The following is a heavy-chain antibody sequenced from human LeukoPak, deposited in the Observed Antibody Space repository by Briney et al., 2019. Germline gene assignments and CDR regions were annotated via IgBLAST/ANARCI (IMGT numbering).Heavy chain of an antibody. CDR3: ARDLLSDYYMDV. CDR1: GGTFSSYA. Sequence: ASVKVSCKASGGTFSSYAISWVRQAPGQGLEWMGGIIPIFGTANYAQKFQGRVTITADESTSTAYMELSSLRSEDTAVYYCARDLLSDYYMDVWGKGTTVTASS. J-gene: IGHJ6*03. V-gene: IGHV1-69*13. D-gene: IGHD2/OR15-2a*01. CDR2: IIPIFGTA.